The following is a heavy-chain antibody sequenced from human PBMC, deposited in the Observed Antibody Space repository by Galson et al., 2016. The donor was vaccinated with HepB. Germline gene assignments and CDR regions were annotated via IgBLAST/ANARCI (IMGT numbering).Heavy chain of an antibody. Sequence: VSCKASGGTFSSNTVNWVRQAPGQGLEWMGSIIPLFGPAIYAQKFQGRVTNTADESTSTAYMQLSSLTSDDTAVYYCARDLIKGDIVVVPTAIWGQGTLVTVSS. J-gene: IGHJ4*02. V-gene: IGHV1-69*15. CDR2: IIPLFGPA. D-gene: IGHD2-2*01. CDR1: GGTFSSNT. CDR3: ARDLIKGDIVVVPTAI.